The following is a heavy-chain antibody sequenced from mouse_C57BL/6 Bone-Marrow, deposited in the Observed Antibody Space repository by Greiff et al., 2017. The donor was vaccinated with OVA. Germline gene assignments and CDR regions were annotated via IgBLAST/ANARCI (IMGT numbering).Heavy chain of an antibody. CDR3: TTRSGSSYDFDY. Sequence: VQLQQSGAELVRPGASVKLSCTASGFNIKDDYMHWVKQRPEQGLEWIGWIDPENGDTEYASKFQGKATITADTSSNTAYLQLSSLTSEDTAVYYCTTRSGSSYDFDYWGQGTTLTVSS. D-gene: IGHD1-1*01. J-gene: IGHJ2*01. CDR2: IDPENGDT. V-gene: IGHV14-4*01. CDR1: GFNIKDDY.